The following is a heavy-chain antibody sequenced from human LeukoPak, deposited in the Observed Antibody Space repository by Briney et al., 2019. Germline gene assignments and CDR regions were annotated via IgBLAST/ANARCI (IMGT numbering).Heavy chain of an antibody. J-gene: IGHJ4*02. V-gene: IGHV3-30*18. CDR2: ISYDGSNK. Sequence: GGSLRLSCAASGFTFSSYGMHWVRQAPGKGLEGVAVISYDGSNKYHADSVKGRFTISRDNSKNTLYLQMNSLRAEDTAVYYCAKVGRRGYSGYDYFDYWGQGTLVTVSS. D-gene: IGHD5-12*01. CDR1: GFTFSSYG. CDR3: AKVGRRGYSGYDYFDY.